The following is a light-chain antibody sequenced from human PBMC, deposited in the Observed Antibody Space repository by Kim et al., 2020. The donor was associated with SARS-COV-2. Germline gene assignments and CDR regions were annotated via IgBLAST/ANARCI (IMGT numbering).Light chain of an antibody. Sequence: IHMTQTPSTLSASVGDSVTITCRASQSISDWLAWYQQKPGRAPNLLIYKASTLESGVPSRFSGIGSGTEFSLTISSLQPDDFATYYCQHYNRYPYTFGQGTKLEI. J-gene: IGKJ2*01. CDR1: QSISDW. CDR2: KAS. V-gene: IGKV1-5*03. CDR3: QHYNRYPYT.